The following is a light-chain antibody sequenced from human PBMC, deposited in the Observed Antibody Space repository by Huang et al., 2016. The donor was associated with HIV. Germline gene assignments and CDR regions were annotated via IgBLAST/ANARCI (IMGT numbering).Light chain of an antibody. J-gene: IGKJ2*01. V-gene: IGKV3-15*01. CDR3: QQYSKWPPNT. Sequence: IVMTQSPATLSRSPGERATFTCRASQSVTSKLAWYQQKPGQAPRVLIYGASTRSTGVPGWFSGSGSGTEFTLTISSLQSEDFAVYYCQQYSKWPPNTFGQGTKLESK. CDR2: GAS. CDR1: QSVTSK.